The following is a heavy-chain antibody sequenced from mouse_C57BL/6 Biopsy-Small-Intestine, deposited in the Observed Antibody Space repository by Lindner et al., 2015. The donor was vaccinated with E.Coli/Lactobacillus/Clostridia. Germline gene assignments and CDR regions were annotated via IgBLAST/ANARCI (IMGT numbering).Heavy chain of an antibody. D-gene: IGHD4-1*01. J-gene: IGHJ2*03. CDR2: MNPKRGT. Sequence: SVKVSCKAFGYTFSDYNLYWVRQAPGQGLEWMGRMNPKRGTMYAQSFQGRVTMARDTAIRTVYMQLNSLTSDDTAVYYCARDDISTPNWELDYWGQGTRVTVSS. CDR3: ARDDISTPNWELDY. V-gene: IGHV1-84*02. CDR1: GYTFSDYN.